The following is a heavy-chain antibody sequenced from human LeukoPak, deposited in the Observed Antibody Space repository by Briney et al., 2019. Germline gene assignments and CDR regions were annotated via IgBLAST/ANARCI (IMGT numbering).Heavy chain of an antibody. J-gene: IGHJ4*02. CDR2: IYYSGST. CDR3: ARNVFLDY. CDR1: GGSISSYY. V-gene: IGHV4-59*08. Sequence: SETLSLTCTVSGGSISSYYWSWIRQPPGKGLEWIGYIYYSGSTNYNPSLKSRVTISVDTSKNQFSLKLSSVTAADTAVYYCARNVFLDYWGQGTLVTVSS. D-gene: IGHD2-21*01.